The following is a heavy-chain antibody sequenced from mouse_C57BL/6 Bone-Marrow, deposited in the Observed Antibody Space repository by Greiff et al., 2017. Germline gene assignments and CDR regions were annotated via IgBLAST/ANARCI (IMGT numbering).Heavy chain of an antibody. CDR2: IYPRSGNT. CDR1: GYTFTSYG. V-gene: IGHV1-81*01. CDR3: ARSPLLLYYFDY. D-gene: IGHD2-12*01. J-gene: IGHJ2*01. Sequence: QVQLQQSGAELARPGASVKLSCKASGYTFTSYGISWVKQRTGQGLEWIGEIYPRSGNTYYNEKFKGKATLTADKSSSKAYMELRSLTSEDSSVYFCARSPLLLYYFDYWGQGTTLTVSS.